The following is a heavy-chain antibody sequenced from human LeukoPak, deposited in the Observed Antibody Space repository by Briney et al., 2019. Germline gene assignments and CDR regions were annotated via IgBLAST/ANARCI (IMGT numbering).Heavy chain of an antibody. D-gene: IGHD1-26*01. J-gene: IGHJ4*02. Sequence: ASVKVSCKTSGYTFSTYTINWVRQAPGQGLEWMGRIIPVLRKTNYAQKFQGRVTIAADTSTDTAYMDLTSLRSEDTVVYYCGRGGQASTGAYFDSWGQGSLVIVSA. CDR2: IIPVLRKT. CDR1: GYTFSTYT. CDR3: GRGGQASTGAYFDS. V-gene: IGHV1-69*08.